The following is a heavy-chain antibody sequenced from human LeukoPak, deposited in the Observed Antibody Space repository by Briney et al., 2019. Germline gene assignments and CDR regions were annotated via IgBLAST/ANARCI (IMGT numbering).Heavy chain of an antibody. V-gene: IGHV3-48*04. Sequence: PGGSLRLSCAASGFTFSSYSMNWVRQAPGKGLEWVSYISSSSSTIYYADSVKGRFTISRDNAKNSLYLQMDSLRAEDTAVYYCARSLSYYGSGSHYQGDYWGQGTLVTVSS. CDR1: GFTFSSYS. CDR3: ARSLSYYGSGSHYQGDY. CDR2: ISSSSSTI. J-gene: IGHJ4*02. D-gene: IGHD3-10*01.